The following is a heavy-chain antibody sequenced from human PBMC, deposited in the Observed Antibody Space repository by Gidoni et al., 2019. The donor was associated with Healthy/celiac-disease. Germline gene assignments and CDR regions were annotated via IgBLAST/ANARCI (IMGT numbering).Heavy chain of an antibody. D-gene: IGHD3-3*01. CDR3: ARSEYYDFWSGLNWFDP. V-gene: IGHV1-69*01. CDR2: IIPIFGTA. Sequence: QVQLVQSGAEVKKPGSSVKVSCKASGGTFSSYAISWVRQAPGQGLEWMGGIIPIFGTANYAQKFQGRVTITADESTSTAYMELSSLRSEDTAVYYCARSEYYDFWSGLNWFDPWGQGTLVTVSS. J-gene: IGHJ5*02. CDR1: GGTFSSYA.